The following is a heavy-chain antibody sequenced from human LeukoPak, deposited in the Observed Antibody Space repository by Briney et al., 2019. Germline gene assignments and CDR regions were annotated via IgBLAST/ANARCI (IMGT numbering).Heavy chain of an antibody. CDR3: ARGRFGGHSYYYMDV. V-gene: IGHV4-34*01. D-gene: IGHD3-3*01. Sequence: SETLSLTCAVFGGPFSDYYWSWIRRPPGKGLEWLGEINHSGSANYMPSLKSRVSIPVDTSKNQFSLRLSSVTAADTAFYYCARGRFGGHSYYYMDVWGKGTAVTVSS. J-gene: IGHJ6*03. CDR1: GGPFSDYY. CDR2: INHSGSA.